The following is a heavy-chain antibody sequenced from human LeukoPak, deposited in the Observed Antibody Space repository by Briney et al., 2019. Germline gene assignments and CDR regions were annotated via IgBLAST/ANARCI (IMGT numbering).Heavy chain of an antibody. V-gene: IGHV5-51*01. D-gene: IGHD2-2*01. J-gene: IGHJ4*02. CDR2: ISPDGSDT. Sequence: GESLNISCKGSGYSFTNYWIGWVRQMPGKGLEWMGIISPDGSDTRYSPSFQGQVTISADKSISTAYLQWSSLKASDTAMYYCARLTSSWSFDYWGQGALVTVSS. CDR3: ARLTSSWSFDY. CDR1: GYSFTNYW.